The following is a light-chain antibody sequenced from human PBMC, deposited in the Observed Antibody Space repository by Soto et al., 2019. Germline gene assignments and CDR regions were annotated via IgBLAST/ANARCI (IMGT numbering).Light chain of an antibody. CDR3: QQYGSTPIT. CDR1: QSVSSSY. CDR2: GAS. V-gene: IGKV3-20*01. J-gene: IGKJ5*01. Sequence: ILLSQSPGPLSLSPGERATLSCSASQSVSSSYLAWYQQEPGQAPRLLIYGASSRATGIPDRYSGSVSGTDFTLTISRLGPEDFAVYYCQQYGSTPITFGQGTRLEIK.